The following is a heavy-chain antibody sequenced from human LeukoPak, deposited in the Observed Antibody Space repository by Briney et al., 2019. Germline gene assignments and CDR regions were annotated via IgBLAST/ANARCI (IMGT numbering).Heavy chain of an antibody. CDR1: GGSFSGYY. J-gene: IGHJ5*02. CDR3: ARWRIAARRDNWFDP. CDR2: IYTSGST. Sequence: SETLSLTCAVYGGSFSGYYWSWIRQPPGKGLEWIGYIYTSGSTNYNPSLKSRVTISVDTSKNQFSLKLSSVTAADTAVYYCARWRIAARRDNWFDPWGQGTLVTVSS. V-gene: IGHV4-4*09. D-gene: IGHD6-6*01.